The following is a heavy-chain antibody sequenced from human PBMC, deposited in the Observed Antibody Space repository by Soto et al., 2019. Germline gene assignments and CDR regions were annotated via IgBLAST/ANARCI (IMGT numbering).Heavy chain of an antibody. CDR1: GYTFTGYY. CDR2: INPNSGGT. D-gene: IGHD3-3*01. J-gene: IGHJ3*02. Sequence: ASVKVSCKASGYTFTGYYMHWVRQAPGQGLEWMGWINPNSGGTNYAQKFQGWVTMTRDTSISTAYMELSRLRSDETAVYYCAREITIFGVVSISLLRAFDIGVQGKMVTV. CDR3: AREITIFGVVSISLLRAFDI. V-gene: IGHV1-2*04.